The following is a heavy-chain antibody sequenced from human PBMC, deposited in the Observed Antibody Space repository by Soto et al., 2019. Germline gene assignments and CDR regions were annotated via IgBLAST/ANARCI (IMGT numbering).Heavy chain of an antibody. D-gene: IGHD3-22*01. Sequence: ASVKVSCKASGDTFTSYDINWVRQATGQGLEWMGWMNPNSGNTGYAQKFQGRVTMTRNTSINTAYMELSSLRSEDTAVYYCARARDSKGDYWGQGTMVTVYS. J-gene: IGHJ4*02. CDR2: MNPNSGNT. V-gene: IGHV1-8*01. CDR1: GDTFTSYD. CDR3: ARARDSKGDY.